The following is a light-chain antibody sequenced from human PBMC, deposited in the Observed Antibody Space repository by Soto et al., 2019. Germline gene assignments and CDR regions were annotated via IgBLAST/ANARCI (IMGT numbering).Light chain of an antibody. CDR3: QQRSNWRIT. Sequence: EIVLTQSPATLSLSPGERATISCRASQSVSSYLAWYQQKPGQAPRLLIYDASNRATGIPARFSGSGSGTDFTLTISSLEPEDFAVYYCQQRSNWRITFGGGTKV. CDR1: QSVSSY. V-gene: IGKV3-11*01. CDR2: DAS. J-gene: IGKJ4*01.